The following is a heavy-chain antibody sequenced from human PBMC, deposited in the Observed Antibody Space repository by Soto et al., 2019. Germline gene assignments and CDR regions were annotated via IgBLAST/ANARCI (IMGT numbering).Heavy chain of an antibody. D-gene: IGHD6-19*01. J-gene: IGHJ6*01. Sequence: KVSCKASGDTFSSYWSGWVRQMPGKGLEWMGIIYPGDSDIRYSPSFQGQVTISADKSINSAYLQWSSLKASDTAMYYCVKQGSSGWPPHVWGQGTTVTVSS. V-gene: IGHV5-51*01. CDR1: GDTFSSYW. CDR3: VKQGSSGWPPHV. CDR2: IYPGDSDI.